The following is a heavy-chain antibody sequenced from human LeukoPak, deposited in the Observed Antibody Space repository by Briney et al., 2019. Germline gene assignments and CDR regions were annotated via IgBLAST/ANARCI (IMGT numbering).Heavy chain of an antibody. CDR1: GGSISSSSYY. CDR2: IYYSGST. CDR3: ARDRGIAVAVPYWFDP. V-gene: IGHV4-39*07. Sequence: SETLSLTCTVSGGSISSSSYYWGWIRQPPGKGLEWIGSIYYSGSTYYNPSLKSRVTISVDTSKNQFSLKLSSVTAADTAVYYCARDRGIAVAVPYWFDPWGQGTLVTVSS. J-gene: IGHJ5*02. D-gene: IGHD6-19*01.